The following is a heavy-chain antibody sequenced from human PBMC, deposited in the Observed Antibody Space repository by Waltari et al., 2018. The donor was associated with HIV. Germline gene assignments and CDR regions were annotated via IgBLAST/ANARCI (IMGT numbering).Heavy chain of an antibody. CDR2: INSGGVT. Sequence: QVQLRPWGTGLLKPSETLSLTCAVYGRSFSGYSWSWIRQSPLGGLEWIGEINSGGVTKYNPSLKGRVSFSINSTRSQMYLNLTSVTAADSATYFCASSPQNRGRPLDFWGQGKLVIVSA. CDR3: ASSPQNRGRPLDF. V-gene: IGHV4-34*07. J-gene: IGHJ4*02. CDR1: GRSFSGYS.